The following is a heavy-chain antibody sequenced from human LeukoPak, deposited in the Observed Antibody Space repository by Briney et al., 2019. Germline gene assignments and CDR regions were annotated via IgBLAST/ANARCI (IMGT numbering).Heavy chain of an antibody. Sequence: GESLKISCKGSGYSFTSYWIGWVRQMPGKGLEWMGIIYPGDSDTRYSPSFQGQVTISADKPISTAYLQWSSLKASDTAMYYCARLWSEDDIVVVPAALYYYMDVWGKGTTVTVSS. CDR1: GYSFTSYW. D-gene: IGHD2-2*01. CDR3: ARLWSEDDIVVVPAALYYYMDV. J-gene: IGHJ6*03. CDR2: IYPGDSDT. V-gene: IGHV5-51*01.